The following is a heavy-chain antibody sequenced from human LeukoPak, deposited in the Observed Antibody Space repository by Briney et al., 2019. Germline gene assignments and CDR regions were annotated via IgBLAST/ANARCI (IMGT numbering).Heavy chain of an antibody. CDR3: ARDKSSLAVRGVYFDY. D-gene: IGHD3-10*01. V-gene: IGHV4-59*11. CDR1: GGSISDHY. CDR2: IYHSEAP. J-gene: IGHJ4*02. Sequence: PSETLSLTCSVSGGSISDHYWSWIRQPPGKGLEWIAYIYHSEAPNYNPSLNARVTMSLDMSKNQFSLRLSSVTAADTAVYYCARDKSSLAVRGVYFDYWGQGTLVTVSS.